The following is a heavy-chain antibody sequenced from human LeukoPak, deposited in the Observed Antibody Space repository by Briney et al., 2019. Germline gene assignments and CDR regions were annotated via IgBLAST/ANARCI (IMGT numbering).Heavy chain of an antibody. CDR1: GGSIGSYY. Sequence: SETLSLTCTVSGGSIGSYYWSWIRQPPGKGLEWIGYIYNSGSTTYSPSLKSRVSISVDTPKNQFSLRLSSVTAADTAVYYCARPSRDGDRYTFDYWGQGILVTVSS. D-gene: IGHD5-24*01. J-gene: IGHJ4*02. CDR3: ARPSRDGDRYTFDY. V-gene: IGHV4-59*01. CDR2: IYNSGST.